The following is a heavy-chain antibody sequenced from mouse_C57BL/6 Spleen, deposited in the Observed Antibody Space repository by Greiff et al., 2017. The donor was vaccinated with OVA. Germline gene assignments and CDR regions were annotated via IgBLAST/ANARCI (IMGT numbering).Heavy chain of an antibody. CDR2: IHPNSGST. J-gene: IGHJ4*01. V-gene: IGHV1-64*01. CDR3: AGTTVVASYYAMDY. D-gene: IGHD1-1*01. CDR1: GYTFTSYW. Sequence: QVQLQQPGAELVKPGASVKLSCKASGYTFTSYWMHWVKQRPGQGLEWIGMIHPNSGSTNYNEKFKSKATLTVDKSSSTAYMQLSSLTSEDSAVYYCAGTTVVASYYAMDYWGQGTSVTVSS.